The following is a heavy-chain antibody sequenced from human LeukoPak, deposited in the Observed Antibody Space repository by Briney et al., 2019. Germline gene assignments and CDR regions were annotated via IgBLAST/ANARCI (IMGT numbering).Heavy chain of an antibody. CDR1: GFSFSNFG. D-gene: IGHD6-19*01. CDR2: ITGRGSSA. CDR3: AKAYVDSSGWYDGDY. J-gene: IGHJ4*02. Sequence: PGGSLRLSCAASGFSFSNFGMNWVRQGLGKGLEWVSSITGRGSSAYYADSVKGRFTISRDNSKNTLYLQMNSLRAEDTAVYYCAKAYVDSSGWYDGDYWGQGTLVTVSS. V-gene: IGHV3-23*01.